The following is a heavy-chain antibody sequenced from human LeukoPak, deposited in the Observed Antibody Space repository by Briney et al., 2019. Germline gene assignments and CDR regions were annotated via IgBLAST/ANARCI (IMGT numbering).Heavy chain of an antibody. CDR1: GFPFSSYG. V-gene: IGHV3-33*01. Sequence: GGSLRLSCAPSGFPFSSYGMHWVRQAPGKGVEWVAVIWYDGNKKYYADSVKGRFTISRDNSTNTLYLQMNSLRADDTAVYYCARDPGTSSGWGYFFDYWGQGTLVTVSS. CDR2: IWYDGNKK. D-gene: IGHD6-19*01. CDR3: ARDPGTSSGWGYFFDY. J-gene: IGHJ4*02.